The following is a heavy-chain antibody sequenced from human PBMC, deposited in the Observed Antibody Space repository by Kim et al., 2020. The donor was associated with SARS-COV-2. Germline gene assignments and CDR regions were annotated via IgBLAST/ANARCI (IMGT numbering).Heavy chain of an antibody. D-gene: IGHD2-21*02. V-gene: IGHV3-66*01. J-gene: IGHJ3*02. Sequence: GGSLRLSCAASGFTVSSNYMGWVRQAPGKGLEWVSVIYSGGSTNYADSVKGSFTISRDNSKNTLYLQMNSLRAEDTAVYYCARATAYCGGDCPLGDAFDIWGQGTMVTVSS. CDR1: GFTVSSNY. CDR3: ARATAYCGGDCPLGDAFDI. CDR2: IYSGGST.